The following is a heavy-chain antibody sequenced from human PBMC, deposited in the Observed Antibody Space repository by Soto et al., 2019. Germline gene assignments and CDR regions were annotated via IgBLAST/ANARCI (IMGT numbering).Heavy chain of an antibody. CDR3: ARDRRLITGTTDFDY. J-gene: IGHJ4*02. V-gene: IGHV1-69*12. Sequence: QVQLVQSGAEVKKPGSSVKVSCKASGGTFSSYAISWVRQASGQGLEWMGGIIPIFGTGNNAEKCQGSVTNTADESTSTAYKGLSSLGSEDTAVYYCARDRRLITGTTDFDYWGQGTLVAVSS. CDR1: GGTFSSYA. CDR2: IIPIFGTG. D-gene: IGHD1-7*01.